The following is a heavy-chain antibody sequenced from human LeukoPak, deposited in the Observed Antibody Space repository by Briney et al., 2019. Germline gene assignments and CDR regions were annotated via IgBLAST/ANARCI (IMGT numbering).Heavy chain of an antibody. D-gene: IGHD6-6*01. CDR1: GFTFSSYA. J-gene: IGHJ4*02. Sequence: RSLRLSCAASGFTFSSYAMHWVRQAPGKGLEWVAVISYDGSNKYYADSVKGRFTISRDNSKNTLYLQMNSLRAEDTAVYYCARDGPYSSSSGDVDWGQGTLVTVSS. CDR3: ARDGPYSSSSGDVD. V-gene: IGHV3-30*04. CDR2: ISYDGSNK.